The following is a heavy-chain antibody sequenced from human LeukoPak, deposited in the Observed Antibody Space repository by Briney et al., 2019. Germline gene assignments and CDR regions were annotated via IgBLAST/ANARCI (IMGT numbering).Heavy chain of an antibody. D-gene: IGHD3-3*02. J-gene: IGHJ4*02. CDR1: GFTFSSYA. V-gene: IGHV3-30-3*01. Sequence: GGSLRLSCAASGFTFSSYAMHWVRQAPGKGLEWVAVISYDGSNKYYADSVKGRFTISRDNSKNTLYLQMNSLRAEDTAVYYCARDQLFWLRSPDYWGQGTLVTVSS. CDR2: ISYDGSNK. CDR3: ARDQLFWLRSPDY.